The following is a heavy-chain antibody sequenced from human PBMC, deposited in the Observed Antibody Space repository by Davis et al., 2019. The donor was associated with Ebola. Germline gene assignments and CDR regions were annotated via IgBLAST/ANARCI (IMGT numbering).Heavy chain of an antibody. CDR2: ISSSSSYI. CDR1: GFTFSSYA. CDR3: TVAVAGTDFDY. V-gene: IGHV3-21*01. D-gene: IGHD6-19*01. Sequence: GGSLRLSCAASGFTFSSYAMSWVRQAPGKGLEWVSSISSSSSYIYYADSVKGRFTISRDNAKNSLYLQMNSLRAEDTAVYYCTVAVAGTDFDYWGQGTLVTVSS. J-gene: IGHJ4*02.